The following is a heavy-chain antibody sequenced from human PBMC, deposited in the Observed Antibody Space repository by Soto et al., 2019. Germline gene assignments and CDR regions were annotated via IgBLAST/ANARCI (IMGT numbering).Heavy chain of an antibody. CDR3: ARDIEGYDYGDHDEGYAFDI. CDR2: IYYSGST. CDR1: GGSVSSGSYY. V-gene: IGHV4-61*01. Sequence: SETLSLTCTVSGGSVSSGSYYWSWIRQPPGKGLEWIGYIYYSGSTNYNPSLKSRVTISVDTSKNQFSLKLSSVTAADTAVYYCARDIEGYDYGDHDEGYAFDIWGQGTMVTVSS. D-gene: IGHD4-17*01. J-gene: IGHJ3*02.